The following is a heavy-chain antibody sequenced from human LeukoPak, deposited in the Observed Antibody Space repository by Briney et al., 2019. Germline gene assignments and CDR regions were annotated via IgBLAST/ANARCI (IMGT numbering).Heavy chain of an antibody. CDR2: IYVGDSDT. CDR1: GYRFTSYW. Sequence: GESLKSSCKGSGYRFTSYWIGWVRPMPGKGLVWMGIIYVGDSDTRYSPSFQGQVTISADKSMSTAYLQWSSLKASDTAMYYCARGGDYFDSSGSRFDYWGQGTLVTVSS. J-gene: IGHJ4*02. CDR3: ARGGDYFDSSGSRFDY. V-gene: IGHV5-51*01. D-gene: IGHD3-22*01.